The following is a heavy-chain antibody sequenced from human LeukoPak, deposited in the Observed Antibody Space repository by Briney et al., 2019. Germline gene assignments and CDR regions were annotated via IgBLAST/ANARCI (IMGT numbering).Heavy chain of an antibody. V-gene: IGHV3-21*01. CDR3: ARGDGCGDSQPLDY. CDR1: GFTFSSCS. D-gene: IGHD4-17*01. CDR2: ISSNSRYM. J-gene: IGHJ4*02. Sequence: GGSLRLSCAASGFTFSSCSMNWVRQAPGKGLEWVSSISSNSRYMYYADSVKGRFTISRDNAKNSLYLQMNSLRAEDTAVYYCARGDGCGDSQPLDYWGQGTLVTVPS.